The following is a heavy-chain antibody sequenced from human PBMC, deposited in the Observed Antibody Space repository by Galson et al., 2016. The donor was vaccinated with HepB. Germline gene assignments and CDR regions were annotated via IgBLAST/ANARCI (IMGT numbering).Heavy chain of an antibody. CDR1: GFTFRTYN. Sequence: SLRLSCAASGFTFRTYNMNWVRQAPGKGLEWVSSISSRTSDIYYADSVKGRFTVSRDNAKNSLYLQMNSLRAEDTAVYYCATDPIVGAPDYLDYWGQGTLVTVSS. CDR3: ATDPIVGAPDYLDY. D-gene: IGHD1-26*01. V-gene: IGHV3-21*01. J-gene: IGHJ4*02. CDR2: ISSRTSDI.